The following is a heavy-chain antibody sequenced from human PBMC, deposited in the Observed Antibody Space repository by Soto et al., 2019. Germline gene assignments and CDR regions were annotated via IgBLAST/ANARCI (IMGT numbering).Heavy chain of an antibody. CDR2: IYTGGTT. J-gene: IGHJ4*02. V-gene: IGHV3-53*04. Sequence: SGFTVSSNYMSWVRQAPGKGLEWVSVIYTGGTTYYAESVKGRFTISRHNSKNTLYLQMNSLRVEDTAVYYCARLGFNYDFGYFDYWGQGILVTVSS. CDR3: ARLGFNYDFGYFDY. D-gene: IGHD3-3*01. CDR1: GFTVSSNY.